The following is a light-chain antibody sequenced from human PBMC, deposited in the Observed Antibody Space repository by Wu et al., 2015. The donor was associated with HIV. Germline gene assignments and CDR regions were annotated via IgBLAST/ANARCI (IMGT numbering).Light chain of an antibody. J-gene: IGKJ5*01. Sequence: EIVLTQSPATLSLSPGERASLSCRASQSVSTSLAWYQQKPGQAPRLLIDDAPNRATGIPGRFSGRGSGTDFTLAINSLEAEDFAVYYCQQSNNWPLTFGQGTRLEIK. CDR1: QSVSTS. CDR3: QQSNNWPLT. V-gene: IGKV3-11*01. CDR2: DAP.